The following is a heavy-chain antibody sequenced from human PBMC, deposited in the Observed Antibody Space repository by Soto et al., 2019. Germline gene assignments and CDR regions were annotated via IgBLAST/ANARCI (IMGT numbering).Heavy chain of an antibody. CDR3: ARYEYGNSLYGVDV. J-gene: IGHJ6*02. CDR2: VDHRGST. V-gene: IGHV4-34*02. Sequence: QVHLQQGGAGLLKPSETLSLNCVVSGESFSGYYWSWIRQTPGMGLEWIGEVDHRGSTTYNPSLKNRASISIVSSKNLFSLELTSVTAADTALYFCARYEYGNSLYGVDVWGQGTRVTVSS. CDR1: GESFSGYY. D-gene: IGHD1-7*01.